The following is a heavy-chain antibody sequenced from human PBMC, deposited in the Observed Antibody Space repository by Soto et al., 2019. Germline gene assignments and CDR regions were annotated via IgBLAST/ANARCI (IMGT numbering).Heavy chain of an antibody. CDR3: ARNGGAAACDS. Sequence: EVQLVESGGGLVQPGGSLRLSCAASGFTFSSHWMHWVRQAPGKGLVWVSRIKSDGSITAYADSVKGRFTISRDNAKNTLXLQMNSVRAEDTAVYYCARNGGAAACDSWGQGTLVTVSS. CDR1: GFTFSSHW. CDR2: IKSDGSIT. D-gene: IGHD6-13*01. V-gene: IGHV3-74*01. J-gene: IGHJ4*02.